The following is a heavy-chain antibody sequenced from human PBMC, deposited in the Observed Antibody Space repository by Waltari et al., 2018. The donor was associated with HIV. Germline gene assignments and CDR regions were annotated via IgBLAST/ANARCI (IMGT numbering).Heavy chain of an antibody. V-gene: IGHV4-59*01. CDR2: IYHSGST. D-gene: IGHD5-12*01. CDR3: ARSPRGYSGFDSWYFDI. J-gene: IGHJ2*01. CDR1: GGSTNFYY. Sequence: QVQLQESGPGLVKPSETLSLTCSVSGGSTNFYYWSWVRQPPGKGLVFIGYIYHSGSTTYNPSIESRVTILLDSPKTQVSLKLTSMTAADTALYYCARSPRGYSGFDSWYFDIWGRGTLVTVSP.